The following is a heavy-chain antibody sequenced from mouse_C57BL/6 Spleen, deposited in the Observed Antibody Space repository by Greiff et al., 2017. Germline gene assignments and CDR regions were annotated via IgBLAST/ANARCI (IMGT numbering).Heavy chain of an antibody. CDR1: GYSFTGYY. D-gene: IGHD5-1*01. CDR2: INPSTGGT. V-gene: IGHV1-42*01. J-gene: IGHJ2*01. CDR3: ARGGVPPYYFDY. Sequence: EVQLQESGPELVKPGASVKISCKASGYSFTGYYMNWVKQSPEKSLEWIGEINPSTGGTTYNQKFKAKATLTVDKSSSTAYMQLKSLTSEDSAVYYCARGGVPPYYFDYWGQGTTLTVSS.